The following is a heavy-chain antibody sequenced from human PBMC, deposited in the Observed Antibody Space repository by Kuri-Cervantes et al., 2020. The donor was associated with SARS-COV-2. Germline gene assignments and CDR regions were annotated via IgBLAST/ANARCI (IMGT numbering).Heavy chain of an antibody. CDR3: AKVVRGSYDY. J-gene: IGHJ4*02. Sequence: GGSLRLSCAASGFSFSSYGAHWVRQAPGKGLEWVAFIRYDGNIAYYGDSVEGRFTISRDNSKNTLYLQMNSLRAEDTAVYYCAKVVRGSYDYWGQGTLVTVSS. D-gene: IGHD1-26*01. CDR1: GFSFSSYG. CDR2: IRYDGNIA. V-gene: IGHV3-30*02.